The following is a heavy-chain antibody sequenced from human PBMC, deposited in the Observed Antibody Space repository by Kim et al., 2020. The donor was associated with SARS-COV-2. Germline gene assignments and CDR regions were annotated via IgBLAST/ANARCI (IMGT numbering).Heavy chain of an antibody. CDR1: GGSVSSGSYY. D-gene: IGHD3-3*01. CDR3: ARDFRPPFCAFDI. CDR2: IYYSGST. V-gene: IGHV4-61*01. J-gene: IGHJ3*02. Sequence: SETLSLTCTVAGGSVSSGSYYWSWIRQPPGKGLEWIGYIYYSGSTNYNPSLKSRVTISIDTSKNQFSLKLTSVTAADTAMYYCARDFRPPFCAFDIWGQGTLVTVSS.